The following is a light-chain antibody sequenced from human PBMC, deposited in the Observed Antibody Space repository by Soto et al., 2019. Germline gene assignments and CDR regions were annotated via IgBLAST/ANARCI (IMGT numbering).Light chain of an antibody. CDR1: QGISSY. CDR3: QQADSFPLT. Sequence: AIRMTQSPSSLSASTGDRVTITCRASQGISSYLAWYQQKPGKAPKLLIYAASTLRSGVPSRFSGGGVGTDFTLTISSLQPEDFATYYCQQADSFPLTFGGGTKVDIK. CDR2: AAS. J-gene: IGKJ4*01. V-gene: IGKV1-8*01.